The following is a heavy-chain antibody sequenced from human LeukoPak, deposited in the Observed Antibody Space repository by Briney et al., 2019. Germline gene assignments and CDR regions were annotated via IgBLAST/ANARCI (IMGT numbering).Heavy chain of an antibody. D-gene: IGHD4-11*01. CDR2: INPNSGGT. J-gene: IGHJ4*02. Sequence: ASVKVSCKASGYTFTGYYMHWVRQAPGQGLEWMGWINPNSGGTNYAQKFQGRVTMTRDTSISTAYMELSRLRSDDTAVYYCARDPPTAHRDYSNYGYWGQGTLVTVSS. CDR3: ARDPPTAHRDYSNYGY. CDR1: GYTFTGYY. V-gene: IGHV1-2*02.